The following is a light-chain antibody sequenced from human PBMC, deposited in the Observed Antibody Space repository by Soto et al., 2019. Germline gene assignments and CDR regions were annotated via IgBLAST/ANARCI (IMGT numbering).Light chain of an antibody. CDR2: ATS. CDR3: QQGYSSRWT. CDR1: QNIRSY. Sequence: DIQMTQSPSSLSASVGDRVTITCRASQNIRSYLNWYQQKPGKAPQLLIYATSSLQTGVPSRFSASGSGTDFSLVISDLQPEDYANYYCQQGYSSRWTSGRGTKVEI. V-gene: IGKV1-39*01. J-gene: IGKJ1*01.